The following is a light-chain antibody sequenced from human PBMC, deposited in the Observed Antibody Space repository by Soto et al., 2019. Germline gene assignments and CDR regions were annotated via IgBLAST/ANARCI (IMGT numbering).Light chain of an antibody. CDR3: QQRSNWPWT. CDR2: DAS. J-gene: IGKJ1*01. V-gene: IGKV3-11*01. CDR1: QSVSSY. Sequence: DIVLTHSRATLCLSPGERATLSCLASQSVSSYLAWYQQKPGQAPRLLIYDASNRATGIPARFSGSGSGTDFTLTISSLEPEDFAVYYCQQRSNWPWTFGQGTKVDI.